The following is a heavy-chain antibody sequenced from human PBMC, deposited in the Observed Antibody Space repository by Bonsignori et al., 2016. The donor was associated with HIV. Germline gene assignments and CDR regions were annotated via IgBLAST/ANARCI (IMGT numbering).Heavy chain of an antibody. D-gene: IGHD6-6*01. CDR3: ARDMRVAARPVLDS. J-gene: IGHJ4*02. CDR1: GGSISGSDYS. V-gene: IGHV4-39*07. CDR2: VYYTGTT. Sequence: QKQLQESGPGLVKPSETLSLTCTVSGGSISGSDYSWAWIRQPPGKTLEWIGSVYYTGTTHYDPSLESRVTVSVDTSKNQFYLKVTSMTAADAAVYYCARDMRVAARPVLDSWGQGVLVHRLL.